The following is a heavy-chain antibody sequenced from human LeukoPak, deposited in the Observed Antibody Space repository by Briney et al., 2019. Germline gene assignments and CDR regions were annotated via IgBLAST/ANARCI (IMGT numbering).Heavy chain of an antibody. J-gene: IGHJ4*02. CDR3: ARLPFAGYNFDY. D-gene: IGHD6-25*01. CDR1: GFTFSSYA. Sequence: GGSLRLSCAASGFTFSSYAMSWVRQAPGKGLEWVSAISGSGGSTYYADSVKGRFTISRDNSKNTLYLQMNSLRAEDTAVYYCARLPFAGYNFDYWGQGTLVTVSS. CDR2: ISGSGGST. V-gene: IGHV3-23*01.